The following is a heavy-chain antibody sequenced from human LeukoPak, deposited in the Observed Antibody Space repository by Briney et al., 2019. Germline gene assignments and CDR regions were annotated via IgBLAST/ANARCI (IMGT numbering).Heavy chain of an antibody. J-gene: IGHJ4*02. V-gene: IGHV4-59*08. Sequence: SETLSLTCTVSGGSISSYYWSWIRQPPGKGLEWIGYIYYSGSTNYNPSLKSRVTISVDTSKNQFSLKLSSVTAADTAVYYCAVVGWLVSSTFDYWGQGTLVTVSS. CDR3: AVVGWLVSSTFDY. D-gene: IGHD3-9*01. CDR2: IYYSGST. CDR1: GGSISSYY.